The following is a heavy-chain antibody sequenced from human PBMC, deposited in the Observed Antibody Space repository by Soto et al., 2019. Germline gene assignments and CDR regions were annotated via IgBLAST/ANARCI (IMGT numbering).Heavy chain of an antibody. CDR3: AAISLVSAAGFDY. CDR2: IRWKSGSI. CDR1: GFTFDDYG. D-gene: IGHD2-2*01. J-gene: IGHJ4*02. Sequence: EVQLVESGGGLVQPGRSLRLSCAVSGFTFDDYGMHWVRQAPGKGLEWVSGIRWKSGSIGYADSVKGRFTVSRDNAKKSLYLQMNSLRPEDTALYYCAAISLVSAAGFDYWGQGTLVTVSS. V-gene: IGHV3-9*01.